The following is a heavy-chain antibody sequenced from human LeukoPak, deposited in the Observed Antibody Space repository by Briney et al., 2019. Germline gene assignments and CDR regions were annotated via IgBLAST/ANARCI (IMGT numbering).Heavy chain of an antibody. CDR2: IYYSGST. J-gene: IGHJ4*02. CDR1: GGSISSYY. CDR3: ARVTGYTIEDYFDY. Sequence: PSETLSLTCTVSGGSISSYYWSWIRQPPGKGLEWIGYIYYSGSTNYNPSLKSRVTISVKTSKNQFSLKLRSVTAADTAVYYRARVTGYTIEDYFDYWGQGTLVTVSS. V-gene: IGHV4-59*01. D-gene: IGHD3-9*01.